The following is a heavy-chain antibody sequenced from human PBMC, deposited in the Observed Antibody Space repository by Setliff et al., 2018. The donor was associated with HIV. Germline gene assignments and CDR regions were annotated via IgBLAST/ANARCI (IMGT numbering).Heavy chain of an antibody. Sequence: GESLKISCQAPGYTFTNHWIGWVRQMPGEGLEWMAIIYPGDSDFRYNPSFQGQVTVSVDKSINTAYLQWSSLKASDTATYYCAREHRLCSGERCVLPDYWGQGTLVTVSS. J-gene: IGHJ4*02. CDR3: AREHRLCSGERCVLPDY. D-gene: IGHD2-15*01. V-gene: IGHV5-51*01. CDR2: IYPGDSDF. CDR1: GYTFTNHW.